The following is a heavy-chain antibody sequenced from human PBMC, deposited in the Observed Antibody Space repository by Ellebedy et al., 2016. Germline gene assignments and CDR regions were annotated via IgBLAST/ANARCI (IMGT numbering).Heavy chain of an antibody. J-gene: IGHJ3*02. CDR3: AKGTVVISSTDAFDI. Sequence: GGSLRLXXAASGFTFSDYYMSWIRQAPGKGLEWVSAISGSGGSTYYADSVKGRFTISRDNSKNTLYLQMNSLRAEDTAVYYCAKGTVVISSTDAFDIWGQGTMVTVSS. D-gene: IGHD2-21*01. CDR1: GFTFSDYY. CDR2: ISGSGGST. V-gene: IGHV3-23*01.